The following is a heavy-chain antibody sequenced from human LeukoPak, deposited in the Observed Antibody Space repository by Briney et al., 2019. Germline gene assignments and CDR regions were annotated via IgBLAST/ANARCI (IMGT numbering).Heavy chain of an antibody. Sequence: GGSLRLSCAASGFTFNNYAMSWVRQTPGKGLEWVSLILSSGSTTYYADSVKGRFTISRDNSKNTLYLQMNSLRAEDTAVYYCARGYSYGYASDYWGQGTLVTVSS. V-gene: IGHV3-23*05. CDR1: GFTFNNYA. CDR3: ARGYSYGYASDY. CDR2: ILSSGSTT. J-gene: IGHJ4*02. D-gene: IGHD5-18*01.